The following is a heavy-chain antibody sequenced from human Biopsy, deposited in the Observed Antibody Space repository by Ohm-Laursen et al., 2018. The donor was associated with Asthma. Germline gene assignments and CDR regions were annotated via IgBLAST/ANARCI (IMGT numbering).Heavy chain of an antibody. CDR1: GFTFSIYD. J-gene: IGHJ3*02. V-gene: IGHV3-30*03. D-gene: IGHD4-23*01. CDR2: ISYDGGNK. CDR3: ARTHERWTSIQDDALDI. Sequence: SLRLSCAASGFTFSIYDIHWVRQAPGKGLEWVAVISYDGGNKFYGDSVKGRYTLPRDNSRNTLYLQMNSLRVEDTAIYYCARTHERWTSIQDDALDIWGQGTMVIVSS.